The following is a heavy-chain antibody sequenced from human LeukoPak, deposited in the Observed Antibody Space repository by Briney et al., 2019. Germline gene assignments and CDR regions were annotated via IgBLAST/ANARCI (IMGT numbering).Heavy chain of an antibody. CDR1: GFTFSTYG. V-gene: IGHV3-48*03. CDR2: ISSSGSSI. Sequence: GGSLRLSCVVSGFTFSTYGMNWVRQAPGKGLEWVSYISSSGSSIYYADSVKGRFTTSRDNAKNSLYLQMNSLRAEDTAVYYCALRREDYGDYCFDYWGQGTLVTVSS. CDR3: ALRREDYGDYCFDY. D-gene: IGHD4-17*01. J-gene: IGHJ4*02.